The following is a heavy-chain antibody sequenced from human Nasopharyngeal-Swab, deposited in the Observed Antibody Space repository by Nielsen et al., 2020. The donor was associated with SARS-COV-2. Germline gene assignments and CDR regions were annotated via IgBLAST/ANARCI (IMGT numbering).Heavy chain of an antibody. V-gene: IGHV3-66*01. CDR2: IYSGGST. D-gene: IGHD6-13*01. CDR3: ARGSSSLDY. CDR1: EFTVRRND. Sequence: GESLKTSCAACEFTVRRNDMSWVRQAPGKGREWVSVIYSGGSTSYTDSVKGRLTISRDNAKNTLYLQMNSLRAEDTAVYYCARGSSSLDYWGQGTLVTVSS. J-gene: IGHJ4*02.